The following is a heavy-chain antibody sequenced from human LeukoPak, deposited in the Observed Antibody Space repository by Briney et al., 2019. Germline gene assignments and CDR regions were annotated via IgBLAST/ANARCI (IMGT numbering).Heavy chain of an antibody. CDR3: ARVKDSSSWHYFDF. CDR2: VNPFSGGT. J-gene: IGHJ4*02. V-gene: IGHV1-2*02. Sequence: ASVKVSCKASGYTYTAYYIHWLRQAPGQGLEWMGWVNPFSGGTIPAQKFQDRVTMTKDTSINTAYMELSSLRSDDTAVYYCARVKDSSSWHYFDFWGQGTLVTVSS. CDR1: GYTYTAYY. D-gene: IGHD6-13*01.